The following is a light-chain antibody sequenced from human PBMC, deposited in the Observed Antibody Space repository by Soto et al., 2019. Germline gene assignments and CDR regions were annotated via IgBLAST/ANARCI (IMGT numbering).Light chain of an antibody. V-gene: IGLV2-23*01. CDR3: CSPAGSTFVV. J-gene: IGLJ2*01. CDR2: AGS. CDR1: SGDVAIFNL. Sequence: QSALTQPASVSGSPGQSITISCTGTSGDVAIFNLVSWYQHHPGKAPQLIISAGSKRPSGVSSRFSGSKSGNTASLTISGLQAEDEADYHCCSPAGSTFVVFGRGTKLTVL.